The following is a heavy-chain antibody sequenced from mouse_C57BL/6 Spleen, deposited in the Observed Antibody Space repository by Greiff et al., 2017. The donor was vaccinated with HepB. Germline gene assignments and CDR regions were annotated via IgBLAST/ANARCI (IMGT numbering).Heavy chain of an antibody. CDR2: INPNNGGT. D-gene: IGHD2-12*01. V-gene: IGHV1-22*01. CDR3: ARSYYSWYFDV. J-gene: IGHJ1*03. Sequence: EVKLMESGPELVKPGASVKMSCKASGYTFTDYNMHWVKQSHGKSLEWIGYINPNNGGTSYNQKFKGKATLTVNKSSSTAYMELRSLTSEDSAVYYCARSYYSWYFDVWGTGTTVTVSS. CDR1: GYTFTDYN.